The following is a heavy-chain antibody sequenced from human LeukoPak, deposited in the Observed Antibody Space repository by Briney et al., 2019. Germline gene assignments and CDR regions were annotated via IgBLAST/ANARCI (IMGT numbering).Heavy chain of an antibody. D-gene: IGHD6-13*01. J-gene: IGHJ4*02. CDR2: ISSSNSTI. CDR1: GFTFSSYS. V-gene: IGHV3-48*01. CDR3: ARVLNSLAAAGTFDY. Sequence: PGGSLRLSCAASGFTFSSYSMNWVRQAPGKGLEWVSYISSSNSTIYYADSVKGRFTISRDNAKNSLYLQMNSLRAEDTAVYYCARVLNSLAAAGTFDYWGQGTLVTVSS.